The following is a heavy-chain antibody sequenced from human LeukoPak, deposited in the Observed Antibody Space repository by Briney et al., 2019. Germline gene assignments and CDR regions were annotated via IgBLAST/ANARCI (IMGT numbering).Heavy chain of an antibody. CDR3: AIRPASVGFDY. CDR1: GFTFDDYG. Sequence: GGSLRLSCAASGFTFDDYGMSWVRQAPGKGLEWVSSISGSGDSTYYADSVKGRFTISRDNSKDTLYLQMSSLRAEDTAVYYCAIRPASVGFDYWGQGTLVTVSS. V-gene: IGHV3-23*01. CDR2: ISGSGDST. D-gene: IGHD1-26*01. J-gene: IGHJ4*02.